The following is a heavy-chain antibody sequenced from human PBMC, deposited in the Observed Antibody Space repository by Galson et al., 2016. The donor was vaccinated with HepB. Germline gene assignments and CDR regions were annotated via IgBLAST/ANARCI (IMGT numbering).Heavy chain of an antibody. CDR1: GFGFSNYW. CDR3: SSRGSYNSGSYSPLDQ. V-gene: IGHV5-51*01. Sequence: QSGAEVKKPGESLKISCQGSGFGFSNYWLGWVRQMSGKGLEWMEAIYSADSDTRYSPSFQGQVTMSFDKSTTTAYLQWSSLKASDTAMYYCSSRGSYNSGSYSPLDQWGQGTLVTVSS. J-gene: IGHJ4*02. CDR2: IYSADSDT. D-gene: IGHD6-19*01.